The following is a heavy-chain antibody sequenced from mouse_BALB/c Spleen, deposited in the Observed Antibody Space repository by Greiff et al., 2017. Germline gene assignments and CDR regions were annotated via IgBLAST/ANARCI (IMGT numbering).Heavy chain of an antibody. D-gene: IGHD2-3*01. V-gene: IGHV5-17*02. CDR3: ARSALLDGYDY. J-gene: IGHJ2*01. CDR2: ISSGSSTI. CDR1: GFTFSSFG. Sequence: EVMLVESGGGLVQPGGSRKLSCAASGFTFSSFGMHWVRQAPEKGLEWVAYISSGSSTIYYADTVKGRFTISRDNPKNTLFLQMTSLRSEDTAMYYCARSALLDGYDYWGQGTTLTVSS.